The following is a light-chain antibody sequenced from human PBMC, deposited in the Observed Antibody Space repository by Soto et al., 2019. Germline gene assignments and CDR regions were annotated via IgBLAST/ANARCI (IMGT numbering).Light chain of an antibody. CDR1: SSDVGGYNY. CDR3: SSYTSSSTLVP. CDR2: EVS. Sequence: QSALTQPASVSGSPGQSITISCTGTSSDVGGYNYVSWYQQHPGKAPKLMIYEVSNRPSGVSNRFSGSKSGNTASLTISGLQAEDEADYYCSSYTSSSTLVPFGGGTKLTVL. V-gene: IGLV2-14*01. J-gene: IGLJ2*01.